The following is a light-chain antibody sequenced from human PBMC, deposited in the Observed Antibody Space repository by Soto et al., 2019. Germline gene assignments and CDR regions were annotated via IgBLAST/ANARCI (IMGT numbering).Light chain of an antibody. V-gene: IGKV3-15*01. CDR3: QQYNIWPPLT. CDR2: GAS. J-gene: IGKJ4*01. CDR1: QSVSGN. Sequence: EIVMTQSPATLSVSPGERATLSCRASQSVSGNFAWYQQKPGQAPRLLIYGASTRATGIPARFSSSGSGTEFTITISSLQSEDFAVYYCQQYNIWPPLTFGGGTKVEI.